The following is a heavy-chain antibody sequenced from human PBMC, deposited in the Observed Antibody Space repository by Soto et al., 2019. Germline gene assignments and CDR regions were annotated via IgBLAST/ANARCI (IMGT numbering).Heavy chain of an antibody. CDR2: ISYDGSNK. J-gene: IGHJ1*01. V-gene: IGHV3-30*18. D-gene: IGHD2-2*01. Sequence: GGSLRLSCAASGFTFSSYGMHWVRQAPGKGLEWVAVISYDGSNKYYADSVKGRFTISRDNSKNTLYLQMNSLRAEDTAVYYCAKDTHKLGYCSSTSCYLLYFQHWGQGTLVTVSS. CDR3: AKDTHKLGYCSSTSCYLLYFQH. CDR1: GFTFSSYG.